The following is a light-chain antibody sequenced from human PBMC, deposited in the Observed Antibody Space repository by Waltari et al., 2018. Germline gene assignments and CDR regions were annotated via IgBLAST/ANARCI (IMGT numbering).Light chain of an antibody. CDR1: RNDVGGYNF. Sequence: QSALTQPPSASGSPGQSVTISCAGTRNDVGGYNFVSWYQQHPGKAPKLMIFEVNQRPSVVPDRVSGSKSGNTASLTVSGLQAEDEADYYCCSYAGSNYFYVFGTGTKVTVL. CDR3: CSYAGSNYFYV. V-gene: IGLV2-8*01. CDR2: EVN. J-gene: IGLJ1*01.